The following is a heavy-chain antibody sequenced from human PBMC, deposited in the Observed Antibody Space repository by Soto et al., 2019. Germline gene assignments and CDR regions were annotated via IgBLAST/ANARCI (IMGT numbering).Heavy chain of an antibody. J-gene: IGHJ4*02. CDR2: INAGNGNT. CDR3: ARNKLEAGYSDSSGLLDY. CDR1: GYTFTSYA. Sequence: QVQLVQSGAEVKKPGASVKVSCKASGYTFTSYAMHWVRQAPGQRLEWMGWINAGNGNTKYSQKFQGRVTITRDTSASTAYMELSSLRSADTAVYYCARNKLEAGYSDSSGLLDYWGQGTLVTVSS. V-gene: IGHV1-3*01. D-gene: IGHD3-22*01.